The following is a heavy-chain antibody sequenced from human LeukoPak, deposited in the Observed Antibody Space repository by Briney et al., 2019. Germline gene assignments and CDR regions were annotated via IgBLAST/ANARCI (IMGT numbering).Heavy chain of an antibody. CDR1: GFTFDDYA. J-gene: IGHJ4*02. D-gene: IGHD3-22*01. CDR3: AKGGDYDSSGYPDY. CDR2: ISWNSGNI. V-gene: IGHV3-9*01. Sequence: QPGRSLRLSCAASGFTFDDYAMHWVRQAPRKGLEWVSGISWNSGNIGYADSVKGRFTISRDNAKNSLYLQMNSLRAEDTALYFCAKGGDYDSSGYPDYWGQGTLVTVSS.